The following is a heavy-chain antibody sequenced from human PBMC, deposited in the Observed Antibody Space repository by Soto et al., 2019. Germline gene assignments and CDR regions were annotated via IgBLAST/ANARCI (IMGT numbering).Heavy chain of an antibody. Sequence: SETLSLTCSVSGDPISNSRFYWAWIRQPPGEGLEWIGSIYHTGNAYYNPSLKSRVTIFVDTSKNQFSLKLTSVTAADTALYYCARDYFDSSDYTTNWFDPWGQGTLVTVSS. V-gene: IGHV4-39*01. J-gene: IGHJ5*02. D-gene: IGHD3-22*01. CDR1: GDPISNSRFY. CDR2: IYHTGNA. CDR3: ARDYFDSSDYTTNWFDP.